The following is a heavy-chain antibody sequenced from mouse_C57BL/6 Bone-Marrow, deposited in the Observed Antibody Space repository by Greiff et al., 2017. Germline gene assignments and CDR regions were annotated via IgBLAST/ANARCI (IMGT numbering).Heavy chain of an antibody. Sequence: VKLVESGAELMKPGASVKLSCKATGYTFTGYWIEWVKQRPGHGLEWIGEILPGSGSTNYNEQFKGKATFTADTSSNTAYMQLSSLTTEDSAIYYCARADYYYGSVWYFDVWGTGTTVTVAS. CDR3: ARADYYYGSVWYFDV. V-gene: IGHV1-9*01. D-gene: IGHD1-1*01. J-gene: IGHJ1*03. CDR1: GYTFTGYW. CDR2: ILPGSGST.